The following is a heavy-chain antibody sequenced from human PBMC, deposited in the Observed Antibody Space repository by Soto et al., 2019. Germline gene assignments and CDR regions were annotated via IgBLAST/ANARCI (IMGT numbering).Heavy chain of an antibody. V-gene: IGHV3-33*01. CDR2: AWHDGSHE. D-gene: IGHD5-18*01. CDR3: ARGIQVWLGDY. Sequence: QVQLVESGGHVVQPGRSLRLSCAASGFTFSNYAMHWVRQAPGKGLEWVAVAWHDGSHEYYADSVKGRFTISRDNSKNTLFLQMNSLRAEDTALYYCARGIQVWLGDYWGQGTLVTVSS. J-gene: IGHJ4*02. CDR1: GFTFSNYA.